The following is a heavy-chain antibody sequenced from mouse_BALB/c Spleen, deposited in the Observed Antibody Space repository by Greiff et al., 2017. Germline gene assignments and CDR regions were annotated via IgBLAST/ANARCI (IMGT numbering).Heavy chain of an antibody. CDR1: GYSITSGYY. CDR3: AREGITTVGFAY. V-gene: IGHV3-6*02. J-gene: IGHJ3*01. D-gene: IGHD1-1*01. CDR2: ISYDGSN. Sequence: EVKLMESGPGLVKPSQSLSLTCSVTGYSITSGYYWNWIRQFPGNKLEWMGYISYDGSNNYNPSLKNRISITRDTSKNQFFLKLNSVTTEDTATYYCAREGITTVGFAYWGQGTLVTVSA.